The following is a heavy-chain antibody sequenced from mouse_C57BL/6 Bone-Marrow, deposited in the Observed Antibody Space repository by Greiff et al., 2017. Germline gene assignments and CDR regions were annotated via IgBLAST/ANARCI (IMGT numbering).Heavy chain of an antibody. J-gene: IGHJ2*01. CDR3: ARDPSLYYGSSSFDY. D-gene: IGHD1-1*01. CDR2: ISDGGSYT. CDR1: GFTFSSYA. V-gene: IGHV5-4*01. Sequence: DVMLVESGGGLVKPGGSLKLSCAASGFTFSSYAMSWVRQTPEKRLEWVATISDGGSYTYYPDNVKGRFTISRDNAKNNLYLQMSHLKSEDTAMYYCARDPSLYYGSSSFDYWGQGTTLTVSS.